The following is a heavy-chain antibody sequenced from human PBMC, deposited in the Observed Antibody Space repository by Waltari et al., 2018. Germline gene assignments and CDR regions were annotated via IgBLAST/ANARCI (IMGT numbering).Heavy chain of an antibody. CDR3: ARGRLRGGGRYAKPYYFDY. Sequence: HLEESGGALVQPGGSLRLSCAVSGFTFNAYWMTWVRRAPGKGREGVANINQDGSDEYYVDSGKGRCTGSRDNAKNSCSLQMNSLRVEDTARYFCARGRLRGGGRYAKPYYFDYWGQGTLVSVS. D-gene: IGHD6-19*01. CDR1: GFTFNAYW. J-gene: IGHJ4*02. CDR2: INQDGSDE. V-gene: IGHV3-7*01.